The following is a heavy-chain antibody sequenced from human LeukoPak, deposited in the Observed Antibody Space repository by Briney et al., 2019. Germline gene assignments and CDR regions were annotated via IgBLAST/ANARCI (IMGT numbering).Heavy chain of an antibody. J-gene: IGHJ4*02. Sequence: SETLSLTCSVSGGSVSSYYWSWIRQPPGKGLMWIGYVYYTGSTNYNPSLKSRVTMFEDKSKNQFSLRLYSVTVADTAVYYCARHFAYSSSSYFDYWGQGSLVTVSS. D-gene: IGHD6-6*01. CDR2: VYYTGST. V-gene: IGHV4-59*08. CDR3: ARHFAYSSSSYFDY. CDR1: GGSVSSYY.